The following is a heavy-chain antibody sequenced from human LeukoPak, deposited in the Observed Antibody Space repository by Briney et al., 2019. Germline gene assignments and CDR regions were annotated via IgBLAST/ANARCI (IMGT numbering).Heavy chain of an antibody. CDR1: GFTFSGYA. CDR2: ISGGGGST. J-gene: IGHJ3*02. D-gene: IGHD1-7*01. V-gene: IGHV3-23*01. Sequence: SGASLRFSCAASGFTFSGYAMTWVGQGPGKGLEGFSAISGGGGSTYYADSVKGRFTISRDNSKNTLYLQMSSLRADDTAVYYCAKVSNGNYSGDAFDIWGQGTMVTVSS. CDR3: AKVSNGNYSGDAFDI.